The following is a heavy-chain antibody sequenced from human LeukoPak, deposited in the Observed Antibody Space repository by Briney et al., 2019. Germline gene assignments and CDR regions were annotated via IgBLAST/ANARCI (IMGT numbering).Heavy chain of an antibody. V-gene: IGHV1-18*01. J-gene: IGHJ3*02. D-gene: IGHD1-20*01. CDR2: ISAYNGNT. CDR1: GYTFTSYG. Sequence: ASVKVSCKASGYTFTSYGISWVRQAPGQGLEWMGWISAYNGNTNYAQKLQGRATMTTDTSTTTAYMELRSLRSDDTAVYYCARNGITGTPDAYDIWGQGTMVTVSS. CDR3: ARNGITGTPDAYDI.